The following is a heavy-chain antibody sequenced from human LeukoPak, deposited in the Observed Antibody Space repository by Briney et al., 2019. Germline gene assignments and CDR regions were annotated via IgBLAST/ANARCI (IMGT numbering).Heavy chain of an antibody. CDR1: GFTFDDYV. D-gene: IGHD1-26*01. CDR3: AAGAVN. Sequence: GGSLRLSCAASGFTFDDYVMHWVRQAPGKGLEWVSGISWNSGSIGYADSVKGRFTISRDNAKNSLYLQMNSLRAEDTALYYCAAGAVNWGQGTLVTVSS. J-gene: IGHJ4*02. V-gene: IGHV3-9*01. CDR2: ISWNSGSI.